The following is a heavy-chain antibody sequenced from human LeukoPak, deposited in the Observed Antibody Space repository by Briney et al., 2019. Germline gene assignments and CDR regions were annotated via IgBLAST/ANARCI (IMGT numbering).Heavy chain of an antibody. D-gene: IGHD2-2*01. V-gene: IGHV1-18*01. Sequence: ASVKVSCKASGYTFTCFGISWVRQAPGQGLEWMGWISTYNGNTNYAQKLQGRVTMTTDTSTSTAYMELRSLRSDDTAVYYCAREFIVVVPAAAYGMDVWGQGTTATVSS. CDR2: ISTYNGNT. CDR3: AREFIVVVPAAAYGMDV. CDR1: GYTFTCFG. J-gene: IGHJ6*02.